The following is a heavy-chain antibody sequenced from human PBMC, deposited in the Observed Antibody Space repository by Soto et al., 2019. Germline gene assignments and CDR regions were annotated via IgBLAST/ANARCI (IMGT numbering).Heavy chain of an antibody. CDR1: GFTFSYST. J-gene: IGHJ4*02. CDR2: IRSKVNNLET. CDR3: TRLITPLDY. Sequence: VGSMRLSCAAAGFTFSYSTMHWVRQTSGRGLEWLGRIRSKVNNLETVYAASVKGRFTISRDDSKNTAYLQMNSLKTEDTAVYYCTRLITPLDYWGRGTLVTVSS. D-gene: IGHD3-16*01. V-gene: IGHV3-73*01.